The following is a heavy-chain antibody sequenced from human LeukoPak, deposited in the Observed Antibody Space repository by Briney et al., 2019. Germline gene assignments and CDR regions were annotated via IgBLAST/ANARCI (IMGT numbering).Heavy chain of an antibody. CDR2: IIPIFGTA. CDR3: ARRGITIFGVAAAYYYYYMDV. CDR1: GGTFSSYA. Sequence: SVKVSCKASGGTFSSYAISWVRQAPGQGLEWMGGIIPIFGTANYAQKFQGRVTMTRDMSTSTVYMELSSLRSEDTAVYYCARRGITIFGVAAAYYYYYMDVWGKGTTVTVSS. D-gene: IGHD3-3*01. J-gene: IGHJ6*03. V-gene: IGHV1-69*05.